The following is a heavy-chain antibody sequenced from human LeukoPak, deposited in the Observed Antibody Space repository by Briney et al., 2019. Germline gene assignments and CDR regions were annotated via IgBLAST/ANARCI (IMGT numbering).Heavy chain of an antibody. CDR3: ARDSYRTRNYNWFDP. D-gene: IGHD1-7*01. CDR2: IIPMFGTT. V-gene: IGHV1-69*06. CDR1: GGTFSSYS. J-gene: IGHJ5*02. Sequence: SVKVSCKASGGTFSSYSISWVRQAPGQGLEWMGVIIPMFGTTTYAQRFQGRVTITADKSTSTAYMELSSLRSEDTAVYHCARDSYRTRNYNWFDPWGQGTLVTVSS.